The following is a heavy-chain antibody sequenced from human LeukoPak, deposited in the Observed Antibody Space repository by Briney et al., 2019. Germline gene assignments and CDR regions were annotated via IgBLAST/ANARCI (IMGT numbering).Heavy chain of an antibody. CDR1: GFTFSSYA. CDR2: ISYDGSNK. V-gene: IGHV3-30*04. J-gene: IGHJ4*02. Sequence: GGSLRLSCAASGFTFSSYAMHWVRQAPGKGLEWVAVISYDGSNKYYADSVKGRFTISRDNSKNTLYVQMNSLIPEDTAVYYCAKGPDYGDLDYWGQGTLVTVSS. D-gene: IGHD4-17*01. CDR3: AKGPDYGDLDY.